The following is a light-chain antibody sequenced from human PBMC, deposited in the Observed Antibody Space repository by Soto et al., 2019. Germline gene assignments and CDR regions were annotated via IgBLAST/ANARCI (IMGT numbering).Light chain of an antibody. Sequence: QSVLTQPPSVSAAPGQKVTISCSGSSSNIGNNYVSWYQQLPGIAPKLLIYDNNKRPSGIPDRFSGSKSGTSATLGITGLQTGDEADYYCGTWDSSLSAEVFGGGTKLTVL. CDR2: DNN. CDR1: SSNIGNNY. J-gene: IGLJ3*02. V-gene: IGLV1-51*01. CDR3: GTWDSSLSAEV.